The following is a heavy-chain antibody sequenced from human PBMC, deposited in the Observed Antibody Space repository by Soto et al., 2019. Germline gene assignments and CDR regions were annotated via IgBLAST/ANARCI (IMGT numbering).Heavy chain of an antibody. V-gene: IGHV3-21*01. Sequence: GGPMRLSCPASGFTFRSYSMNWVRQAPGKGLEWVSSIRDSGRNIYYADSVKGRFIISRANAKNSLFLQMNSLRGEDTAVYYCARSGLALPYSASHWFDPWGHGTLVTVSS. J-gene: IGHJ5*02. CDR2: IRDSGRNI. CDR3: ARSGLALPYSASHWFDP. D-gene: IGHD3-22*01. CDR1: GFTFRSYS.